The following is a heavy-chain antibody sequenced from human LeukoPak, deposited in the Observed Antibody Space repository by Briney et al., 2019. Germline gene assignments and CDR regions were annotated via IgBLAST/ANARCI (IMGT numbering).Heavy chain of an antibody. Sequence: SETLSLTCTVSGGSISSRPYSWGWIRQPPGKGLEWLGSFYYSGSTYYNPSLKSRVTISVHTSKNQFSLKLNSVTAADTAVYYCAREEGRAFDMWGQGTMVTVSS. CDR3: AREEGRAFDM. V-gene: IGHV4-39*07. J-gene: IGHJ3*02. CDR2: FYYSGST. CDR1: GGSISSRPYS.